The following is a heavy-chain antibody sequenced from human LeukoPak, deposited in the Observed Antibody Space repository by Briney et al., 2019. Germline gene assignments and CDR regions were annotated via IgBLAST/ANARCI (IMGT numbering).Heavy chain of an antibody. V-gene: IGHV1-69*13. CDR3: ARGPDGYDMTGYIY. D-gene: IGHD3-9*01. Sequence: SVKVSCKASGGTFSSYAISGVRQAPGQGLEWMGVIIPIFGTANYAQKFQGRVTITADESTSTAYMELSSLRSEDTAVYYCARGPDGYDMTGYIYWGQGTLVTVSS. CDR1: GGTFSSYA. CDR2: IIPIFGTA. J-gene: IGHJ4*02.